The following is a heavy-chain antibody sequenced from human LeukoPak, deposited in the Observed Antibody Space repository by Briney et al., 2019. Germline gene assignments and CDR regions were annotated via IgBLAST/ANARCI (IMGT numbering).Heavy chain of an antibody. Sequence: PSETLSLTCTVSGGSISSGGYYWSWIRQHPGKGLEWIGYIYYSGSTYYNPSLKSRVTISVDTSKNQFSLKLSSVAAADTAVYYCARERYYYGSGSYFDYWGQGTLVTVSS. CDR1: GGSISSGGYY. V-gene: IGHV4-31*03. CDR3: ARERYYYGSGSYFDY. CDR2: IYYSGST. D-gene: IGHD3-10*01. J-gene: IGHJ4*02.